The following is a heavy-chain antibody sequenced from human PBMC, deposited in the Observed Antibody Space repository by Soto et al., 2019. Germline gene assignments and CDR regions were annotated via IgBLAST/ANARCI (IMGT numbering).Heavy chain of an antibody. D-gene: IGHD6-19*01. CDR1: GFTFSDAW. J-gene: IGHJ4*02. CDR3: TTSFRPGCSGWYFFDY. CDR2: IKSQSDGGAP. V-gene: IGHV3-15*01. Sequence: EVQLAESGGGLVKPGVCLRLSCAASGFTFSDAWMSWVRQAPWKGLEWIGRIKSQSDGGAPDYAAPVNGRFTISRDDSQNTVYLQMNSLATEDTAMYHCTTSFRPGCSGWYFFDYWGKGTLVTVAS.